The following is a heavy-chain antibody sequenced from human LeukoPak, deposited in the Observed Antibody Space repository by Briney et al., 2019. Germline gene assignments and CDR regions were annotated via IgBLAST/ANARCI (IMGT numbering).Heavy chain of an antibody. Sequence: SVKVSCKASGGTFSSYAISWVRQAPGQGLEWMGRIIPILGIANYAQKFQGRVTITADKSTSTAYVELSSLRSEDTAVYYCASSGKGLDYWGQGTLVTVSS. CDR1: GGTFSSYA. CDR2: IIPILGIA. J-gene: IGHJ4*02. V-gene: IGHV1-69*04. D-gene: IGHD3-10*01. CDR3: ASSGKGLDY.